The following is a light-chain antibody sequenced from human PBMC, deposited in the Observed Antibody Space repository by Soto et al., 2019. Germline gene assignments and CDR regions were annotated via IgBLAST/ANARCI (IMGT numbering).Light chain of an antibody. CDR1: QSINTY. CDR2: GSS. CDR3: QESYSVLWGT. V-gene: IGKV1-39*01. Sequence: DIQMTQSPSSLSASVGDRVTITCRTSQSINTYLNWYQQKPGKAPNLLIYGSSSLQSGVPLRFSGSGSGTEFTLTISSLEPEDVATYYCQESYSVLWGTCGQGTKVEIK. J-gene: IGKJ1*01.